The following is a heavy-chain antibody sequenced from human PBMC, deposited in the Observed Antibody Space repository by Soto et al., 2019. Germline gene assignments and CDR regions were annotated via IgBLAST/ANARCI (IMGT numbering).Heavy chain of an antibody. J-gene: IGHJ5*02. CDR3: ASTYSTSSYWFDP. V-gene: IGHV2-26*04. CDR2: IFSNAEK. Sequence: QVTVKESGRVLVKPTETLTLTCTVSGFSLSNAGLGVSWIRQPPGKALEWLAHIFSNAEKSDCTSLKSRRTITDDTSKSNVVLIITNMHPVETATYYCASTYSTSSYWFDPWGQGTLVTVSS. CDR1: GFSLSNAGLG. D-gene: IGHD6-13*01.